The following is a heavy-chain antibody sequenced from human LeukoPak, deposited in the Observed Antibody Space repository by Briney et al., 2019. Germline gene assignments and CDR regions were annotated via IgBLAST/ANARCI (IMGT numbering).Heavy chain of an antibody. D-gene: IGHD1-26*01. J-gene: IGHJ6*02. V-gene: IGHV4-34*01. Sequence: SETLSLTCAVYGGSFSGYYWSWIRQPPEKGLEWIGEINHSGSTNYNPSLKSRVTISVDTSKNQFSLKLSSVTAADTAVYYCARAIVGATGMGYYYGMDVWGQGTTVTVSS. CDR2: INHSGST. CDR1: GGSFSGYY. CDR3: ARAIVGATGMGYYYGMDV.